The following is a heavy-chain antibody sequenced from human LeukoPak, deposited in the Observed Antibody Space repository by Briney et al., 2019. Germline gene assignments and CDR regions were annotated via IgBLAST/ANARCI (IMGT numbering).Heavy chain of an antibody. D-gene: IGHD3-10*01. CDR1: GYSISSGYY. CDR3: AREGTGLWFGEPYN. J-gene: IGHJ4*02. CDR2: IYHSGST. V-gene: IGHV4-38-2*02. Sequence: SETLSLTCTVSGYSISSGYYWGWIRQPPGKGLEWIGSIYHSGSTYYNPSLKSRVTISVDTSKNQFSLKLSSVTAADTAVYYCAREGTGLWFGEPYNWGQGTLVTVSS.